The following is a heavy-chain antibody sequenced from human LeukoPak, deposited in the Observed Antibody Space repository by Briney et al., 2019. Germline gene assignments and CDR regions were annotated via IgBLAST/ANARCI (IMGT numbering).Heavy chain of an antibody. CDR1: GYTFTGYY. V-gene: IGHV1-2*02. D-gene: IGHD6-19*01. J-gene: IGHJ4*02. CDR3: ARNGIAVAGYDY. Sequence: GASVKVSCKAYGYTFTGYYMHWVRQAPGQGLEWMGWINPNSGGTNYAQKFQGRVTMTRDTSISTAYMELSSLRSDDTAVYYCARNGIAVAGYDYWGQGTLVAVSS. CDR2: INPNSGGT.